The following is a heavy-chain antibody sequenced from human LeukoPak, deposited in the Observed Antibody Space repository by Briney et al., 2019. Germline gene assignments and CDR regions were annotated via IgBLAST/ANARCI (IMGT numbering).Heavy chain of an antibody. J-gene: IGHJ4*02. V-gene: IGHV3-7*01. D-gene: IGHD3-16*01. Sequence: GGSLRLSCAASGFSFNSDWMDWVRQAPGKGLEWVANIKHDGSEKNYLDSVKGRFTISRDNAQNSLYLQMNGLRVEDTAVYYCTRRLDDWGQGTLVTVSS. CDR3: TRRLDD. CDR2: IKHDGSEK. CDR1: GFSFNSDW.